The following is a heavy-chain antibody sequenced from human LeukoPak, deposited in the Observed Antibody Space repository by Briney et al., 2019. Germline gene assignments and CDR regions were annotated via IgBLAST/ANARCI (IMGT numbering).Heavy chain of an antibody. CDR2: IRYDGSNK. D-gene: IGHD2/OR15-2a*01. J-gene: IGHJ4*02. CDR1: GFTFSSYG. Sequence: GGSLRLSCAASGFTFSSYGMHWVRQAPGKGLEWVAFIRYDGSNKYYADSVKGRFTISRDNSKNTLYLQMNSLRAEDTAVYYCAKDLLRKEYYFDFWGQGALVTVSS. V-gene: IGHV3-30*02. CDR3: AKDLLRKEYYFDF.